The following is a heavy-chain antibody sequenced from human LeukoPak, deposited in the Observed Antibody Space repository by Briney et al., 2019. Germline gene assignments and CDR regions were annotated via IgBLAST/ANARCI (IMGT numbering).Heavy chain of an antibody. CDR2: IHYNGGT. J-gene: IGHJ6*03. Sequence: SETLSPTCSVSGVSFSDGYWTWIRQPPGQGLEWIGFIHYNGGTNYNSSLSSRVAVSLDTSKNQVALSLKSVTAADTATYYCARASYYYYMDVWGRGTTVTVSS. CDR1: GVSFSDGY. V-gene: IGHV4-59*01. CDR3: ARASYYYYMDV.